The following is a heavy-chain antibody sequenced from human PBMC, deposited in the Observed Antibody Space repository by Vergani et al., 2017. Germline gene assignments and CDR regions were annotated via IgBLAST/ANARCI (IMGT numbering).Heavy chain of an antibody. CDR2: IYYSWST. Sequence: QLQLQESGPGLVKPSATLSLTCSVSGASIRSSNYYWGWIRHPPGKGLEWIASIYYSWSTYYNPSLKSRVTISVDTSKNQFSLKLSSVTAADTAVYFCARHSTVEWLVKLGWIDPWGQGILVTVSS. J-gene: IGHJ5*02. V-gene: IGHV4-39*01. D-gene: IGHD6-19*01. CDR3: ARHSTVEWLVKLGWIDP. CDR1: GASIRSSNYY.